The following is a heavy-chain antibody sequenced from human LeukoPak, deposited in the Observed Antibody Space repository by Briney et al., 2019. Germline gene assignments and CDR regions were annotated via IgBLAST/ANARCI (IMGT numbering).Heavy chain of an antibody. Sequence: GGSLRLSCAASGFTFDDYAMHWVRQAPGKGLEWVSLISGDGGSTYYADSVKGRFTISRDNAENSLYLQMNSLRAEDTAVYYCARCAGDLQANDYWGQGTLVTVSS. CDR3: ARCAGDLQANDY. CDR2: ISGDGGST. J-gene: IGHJ4*02. CDR1: GFTFDDYA. V-gene: IGHV3-43*02. D-gene: IGHD3-16*01.